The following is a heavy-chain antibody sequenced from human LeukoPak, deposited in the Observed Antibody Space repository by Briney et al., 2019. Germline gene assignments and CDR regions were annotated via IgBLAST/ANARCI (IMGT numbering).Heavy chain of an antibody. J-gene: IGHJ5*02. CDR1: GYTFTSYD. Sequence: ASVKVSCKASGYTFTSYDINWVRQATGQGLEWMGWMNPNSGNTGYAQKFQGRVTMTRNTSISTAYMELSSLRSEDTAVYYCAAVHDYDFWSRPPWGQGTLVTVSS. CDR3: AAVHDYDFWSRPP. V-gene: IGHV1-8*01. CDR2: MNPNSGNT. D-gene: IGHD3-3*01.